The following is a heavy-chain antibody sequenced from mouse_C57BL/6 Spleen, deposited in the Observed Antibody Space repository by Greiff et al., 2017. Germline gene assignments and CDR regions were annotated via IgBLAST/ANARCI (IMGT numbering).Heavy chain of an antibody. CDR1: GYAFTNYL. Sequence: VTLVESGAELVRPGTSVKVSCKASGYAFTNYLIEWVKQRPGQGLEWIGVIYPGSGGTNYNEKFKGKATLTADKSSSTAYMQLSSLTSEDSAVYFCARRDYDYAWFAYWGQGTLVTVSA. J-gene: IGHJ3*01. CDR3: ARRDYDYAWFAY. V-gene: IGHV1-54*01. D-gene: IGHD2-4*01. CDR2: IYPGSGGT.